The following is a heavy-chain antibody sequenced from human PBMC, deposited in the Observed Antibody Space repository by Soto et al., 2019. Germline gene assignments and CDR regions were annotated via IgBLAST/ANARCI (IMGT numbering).Heavy chain of an antibody. CDR2: ISGSAGGT. Sequence: GGSLRLSCEASGFTFSSYAMSWVRQAPGKGLEWVSGISGSAGGTYYADSVKGRFTISRDTSKNTLYMQMNSLRAEDTGIYYCAKGGFGELWAEGMDVWGQGTTVTVSS. D-gene: IGHD3-10*01. V-gene: IGHV3-23*01. CDR1: GFTFSSYA. J-gene: IGHJ6*02. CDR3: AKGGFGELWAEGMDV.